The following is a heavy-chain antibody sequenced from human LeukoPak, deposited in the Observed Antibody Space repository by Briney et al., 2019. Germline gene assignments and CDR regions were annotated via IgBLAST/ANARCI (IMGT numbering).Heavy chain of an antibody. Sequence: GGSLRLSCAASGFTFSGYYMSWVRQVPGKGLEWVATIKQDGSERYYVGSVRGRFTISRDNAKNTLYLQMNSLRVEDTAVYYCARGRPHGNDYWGQGTLVTVSS. CDR3: ARGRPHGNDY. D-gene: IGHD4-17*01. CDR2: IKQDGSER. CDR1: GFTFSGYY. V-gene: IGHV3-7*01. J-gene: IGHJ4*02.